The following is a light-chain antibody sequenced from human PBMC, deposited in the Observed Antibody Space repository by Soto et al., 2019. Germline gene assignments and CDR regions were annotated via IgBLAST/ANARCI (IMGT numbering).Light chain of an antibody. V-gene: IGLV7-46*01. CDR2: DTS. Sequence: QAVVTQEPSLTVSPGGTVTLSCGSSSGDVTSGHYLYWFQQKPGQAPRTLIYDTSNKHSGTPARFSGSLLGGKAALTLSGAQAEDEAEYYCLLSYSVPYVVFGGGTKLTVL. CDR3: LLSYSVPYVV. J-gene: IGLJ2*01. CDR1: SGDVTSGHY.